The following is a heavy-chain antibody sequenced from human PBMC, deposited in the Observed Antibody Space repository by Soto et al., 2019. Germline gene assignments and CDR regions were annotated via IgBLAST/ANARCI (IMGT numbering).Heavy chain of an antibody. J-gene: IGHJ4*02. CDR1: GGSINSVDYY. CDR2: TSYFGTT. CDR3: GRFKRITAMGHFDY. D-gene: IGHD5-18*01. V-gene: IGHV4-30-4*01. Sequence: QVQLQESGPGLVKPSQTLSLICSVSGGSINSVDYYWSWIRQTPGKGLEWIGYTSYFGTTDYMPSLMGRVKQSIYTSKTHVTLKLSSEPAAHTAVKYWGRFKRITAMGHFDYWGQGTLVVVSS.